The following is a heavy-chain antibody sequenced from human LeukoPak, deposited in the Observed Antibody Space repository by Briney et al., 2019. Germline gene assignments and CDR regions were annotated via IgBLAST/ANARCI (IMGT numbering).Heavy chain of an antibody. CDR3: ARSDSSGHPRD. J-gene: IGHJ4*02. V-gene: IGHV4-39*07. Sequence: SETLSLTCAVSGGSIRSNNHYWGWIRQPPGKGLEWIGNIYFNGNIAYNPSPQSRVTISVDTSKNQFSLKLSSVTAADTAVYYCARSDSSGHPRDWGQGTLVTVSS. CDR2: IYFNGNI. D-gene: IGHD6-19*01. CDR1: GGSIRSNNHY.